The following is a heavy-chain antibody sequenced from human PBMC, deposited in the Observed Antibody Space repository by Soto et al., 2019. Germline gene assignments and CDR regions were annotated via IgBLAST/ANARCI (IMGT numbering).Heavy chain of an antibody. J-gene: IGHJ4*02. V-gene: IGHV4-39*01. D-gene: IGHD2-2*01. CDR2: IYYSGST. CDR3: ARRGYCSSTSCPYYFDY. Sequence: SETLSLTCTVSGGSISSSSYYWGWIRQPPGKGLEWIGSIYYSGSTYYNPSLKSRVTISVDTSKNQFSLKLSSVTAADTAVYYCARRGYCSSTSCPYYFDYWGQGTLVTVSS. CDR1: GGSISSSSYY.